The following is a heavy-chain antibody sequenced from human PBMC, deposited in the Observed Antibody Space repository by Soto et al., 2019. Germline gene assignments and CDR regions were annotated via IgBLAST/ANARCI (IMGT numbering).Heavy chain of an antibody. CDR3: AILRFLEWLSIDYYGMDG. V-gene: IGHV5-10-1*01. CDR2: IDPSDSYT. Sequence: GESLKISCKGSGYSFTSYWISWVRQMPGKGLEWMGRIDPSDSYTNYSPSFQGHVTISADKSISTAYLQWSSLKASDTAMYYCAILRFLEWLSIDYYGMDGWGQGTTVTVSS. CDR1: GYSFTSYW. J-gene: IGHJ6*02. D-gene: IGHD3-3*01.